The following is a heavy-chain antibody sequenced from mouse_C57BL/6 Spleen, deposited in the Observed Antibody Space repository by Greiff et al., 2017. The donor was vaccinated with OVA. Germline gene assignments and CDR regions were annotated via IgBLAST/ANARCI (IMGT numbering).Heavy chain of an antibody. CDR1: GYTFTDHT. CDR3: ARRDGPGDYFDY. V-gene: IGHV1-78*01. D-gene: IGHD2-3*01. J-gene: IGHJ2*01. Sequence: VQRVESDAELVKPGASVKISCKVSGYTFTDHTIHWMKQRPEQGLEWIGYIYPRDGSTKYNEKFKGKATLTADKSSSTAYMQLNSLTSEDSAVYFCARRDGPGDYFDYWGQGTTLTVSS. CDR2: IYPRDGST.